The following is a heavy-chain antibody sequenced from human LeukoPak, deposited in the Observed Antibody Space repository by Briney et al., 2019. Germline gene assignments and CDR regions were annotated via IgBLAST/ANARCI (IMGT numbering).Heavy chain of an antibody. Sequence: ASVKVSCKASGYTFTGYYMHWVRQAPGQGLEWMGWINPNSGGTNYAQKFQGRVTMTRDTSIGTAYMELSRLRSDDTAVYYCARCPSGYDDFDIWGQGTMVTVSS. CDR1: GYTFTGYY. J-gene: IGHJ3*02. D-gene: IGHD1-26*01. V-gene: IGHV1-2*02. CDR2: INPNSGGT. CDR3: ARCPSGYDDFDI.